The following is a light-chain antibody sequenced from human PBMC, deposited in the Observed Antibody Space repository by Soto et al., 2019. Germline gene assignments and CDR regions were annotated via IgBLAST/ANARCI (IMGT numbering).Light chain of an antibody. V-gene: IGLV2-14*03. CDR2: DVS. CDR1: SSDVGGYNY. Sequence: QSALTQPASVSGSPGQSIAISCTGTSSDVGGYNYVSWYQQHPGKAPKLMIYDVSNRPSGVSNRFSGSKSGNTAALTISGLKDEDEDDYFCSSYTSSTTYVFGTGTKLTVL. CDR3: SSYTSSTTYV. J-gene: IGLJ1*01.